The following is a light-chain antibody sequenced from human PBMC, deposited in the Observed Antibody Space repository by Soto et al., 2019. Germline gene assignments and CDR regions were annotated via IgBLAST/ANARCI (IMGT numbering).Light chain of an antibody. CDR1: SSDVGSYNY. V-gene: IGLV2-14*01. CDR2: EVS. CDR3: SYYTISGV. Sequence: QSALTQPASVSGSPGQSITISCTGTSSDVGSYNYVSWYQQHPGKAPKLMIYEVSNRPSGVSNRFSGSKSGNTASLTISGLQADDEADYYCSYYTISGVFGGGTKLTVL. J-gene: IGLJ3*02.